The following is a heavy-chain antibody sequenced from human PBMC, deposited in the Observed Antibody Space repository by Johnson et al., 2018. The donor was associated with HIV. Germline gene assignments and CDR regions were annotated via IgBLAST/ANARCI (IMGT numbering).Heavy chain of an antibody. J-gene: IGHJ3*02. CDR1: GFTFSTYG. CDR3: AREPGLVAAFDI. D-gene: IGHD6-19*01. Sequence: QVQLVESGGGVVQPGRSLRLSCAASGFTFSTYGMHWVRQAPGKGLEWVAAMWYDGSNKYHADSVKGRFTISRDSYKNTLYLQMNSRRAEDTAVYYCAREPGLVAAFDIWGQGTMVTVSS. V-gene: IGHV3-30*19. CDR2: MWYDGSNK.